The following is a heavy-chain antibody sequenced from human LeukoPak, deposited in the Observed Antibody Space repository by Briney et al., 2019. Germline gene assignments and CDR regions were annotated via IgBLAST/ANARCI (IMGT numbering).Heavy chain of an antibody. CDR2: MYYSGST. CDR1: GGSISSSSYY. V-gene: IGHV4-39*01. J-gene: IGHJ2*01. Sequence: SETLSLTCTVSGGSISSSSYYWGWIRQPPGKGLEWIGSMYYSGSTYYNPSLKSRVTISVDTSKNQLSLKLSSVTAADTAVYYCARLTAYFDLWGRGTLVTVSS. CDR3: ARLTAYFDL.